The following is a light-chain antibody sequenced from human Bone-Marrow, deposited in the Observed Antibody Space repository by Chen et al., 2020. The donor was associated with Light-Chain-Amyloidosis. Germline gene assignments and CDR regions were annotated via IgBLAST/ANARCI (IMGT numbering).Light chain of an antibody. Sequence: SYDLTQPPSVSVSPGQTARITCSGDDLPTKYAYWYQQKPGQAPVLVIHRDTERPSWISERFYGVRSGTTAKLTISGVQAEDDADYHCQSADSSGTYEVIFGGGTKLTVL. CDR2: RDT. J-gene: IGLJ2*01. CDR3: QSADSSGTYEVI. V-gene: IGLV3-25*03. CDR1: DLPTKY.